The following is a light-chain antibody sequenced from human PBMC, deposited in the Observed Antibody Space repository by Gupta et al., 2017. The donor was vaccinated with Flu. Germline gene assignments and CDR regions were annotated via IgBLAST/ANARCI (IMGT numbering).Light chain of an antibody. Sequence: EIVLTQSPATLSLSPGERATLSCRASQSVSGYLAWYQQKPGQAPRLLISDAFSRATGIPARFSGGGSGTDFTLTIRSLEPEDSALYYCQHRSTFGQGTKVQIE. CDR3: QHRST. CDR2: DAF. J-gene: IGKJ1*01. CDR1: QSVSGY. V-gene: IGKV3-11*01.